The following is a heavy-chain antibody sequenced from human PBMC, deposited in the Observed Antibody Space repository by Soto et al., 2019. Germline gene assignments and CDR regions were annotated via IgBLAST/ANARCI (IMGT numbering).Heavy chain of an antibody. J-gene: IGHJ2*01. D-gene: IGHD3-3*01. CDR2: ISSHNGHT. V-gene: IGHV1-18*01. Sequence: ASVQVSCKASGYTFSTSGVSWVRQAPGQGLEWMGWISSHNGHTNYAQKFQDRVTMTTDTSTSTAYMELRSLRSDDAAVYYCAREAAYFDFCHGSVSNFYSYVMEAGGR. CDR1: GYTFSTSG. CDR3: AREAAYFDFCHGSVSNFYSYVMEA.